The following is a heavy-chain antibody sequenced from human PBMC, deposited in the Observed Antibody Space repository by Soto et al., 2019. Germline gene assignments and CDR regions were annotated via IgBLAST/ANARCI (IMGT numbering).Heavy chain of an antibody. V-gene: IGHV1-24*01. D-gene: IGHD1-20*01. CDR3: ATDGNNGNNWFDP. CDR2: FDPGNGQK. J-gene: IGHJ5*02. CDR1: GHTLSELS. Sequence: ASVKVSCKVYGHTLSELSMNWVRQAPGKGLEWMGGFDPGNGQKFYAQKFQGRVIMTGDTSTETAYMELSSLRSEDTAVYYCATDGNNGNNWFDPWGQGTQVTVSS.